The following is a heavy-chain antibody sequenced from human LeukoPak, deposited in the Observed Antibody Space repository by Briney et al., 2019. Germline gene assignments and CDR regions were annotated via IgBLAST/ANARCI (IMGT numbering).Heavy chain of an antibody. CDR2: ISSSGSTI. CDR1: GFIFSSYG. CDR3: AELGITMIGGV. J-gene: IGHJ6*04. Sequence: GSLRLSCAASGFIFSSYGMHWVRQAPGKGLEWVSYISSSGSTIYYADSVKGRFTISRDNAKNSLYLQMNSLRAEDTAVYYCAELGITMIGGVWGKGTTVTISS. D-gene: IGHD3-10*02. V-gene: IGHV3-48*04.